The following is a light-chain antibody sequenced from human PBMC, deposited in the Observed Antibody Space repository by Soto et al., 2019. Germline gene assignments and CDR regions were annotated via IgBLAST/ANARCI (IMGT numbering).Light chain of an antibody. Sequence: QSVLTQPASVSGSPGQSITISCTGTSNDVGGYNYVSWYQQHPGKAPKLMIYDVSNRPSGVSNRFSGSESGNTASLTISGLQAEDEADYYCSSYTSSSIFFGTGTKLTVL. CDR2: DVS. J-gene: IGLJ1*01. V-gene: IGLV2-14*01. CDR3: SSYTSSSIF. CDR1: SNDVGGYNY.